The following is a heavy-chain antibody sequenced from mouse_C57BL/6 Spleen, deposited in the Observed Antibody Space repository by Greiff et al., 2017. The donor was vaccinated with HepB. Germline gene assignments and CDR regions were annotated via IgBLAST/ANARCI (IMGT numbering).Heavy chain of an antibody. CDR3: ASSTYSDFYAMDY. CDR1: GYTFTSYW. J-gene: IGHJ4*01. Sequence: QVQLQQPGAELVKPGASVKLSCKASGYTFTSYWMHWVKQRPGQGLEWIGMIHPNSGSTNYNEKFKSKATLTVDKSSSTAYMQLSSLTSEDSAVYYCASSTYSDFYAMDYWGQGTSVTVSS. D-gene: IGHD2-10*01. V-gene: IGHV1-64*01. CDR2: IHPNSGST.